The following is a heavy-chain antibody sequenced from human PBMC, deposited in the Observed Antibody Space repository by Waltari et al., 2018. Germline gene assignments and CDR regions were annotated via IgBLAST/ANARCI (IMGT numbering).Heavy chain of an antibody. CDR3: ARDGRGLSGRRDGYNSDYYYYGMDV. CDR2: IIPIFGTA. J-gene: IGHJ6*02. D-gene: IGHD5-12*01. V-gene: IGHV1-69*12. CDR1: GGTFSSYA. Sequence: QVQLVQSGAEVKKPGSSVKVSCKASGGTFSSYAISWVRQAPGQGLEWMGGIIPIFGTANYAQKFQGRVTITADESTSTADMDLSSLRSEETAVYYCARDGRGLSGRRDGYNSDYYYYGMDVWGQGTTVTVSS.